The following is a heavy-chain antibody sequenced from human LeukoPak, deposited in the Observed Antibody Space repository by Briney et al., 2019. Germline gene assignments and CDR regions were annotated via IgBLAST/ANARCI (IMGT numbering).Heavy chain of an antibody. J-gene: IGHJ4*02. V-gene: IGHV3-21*01. Sequence: GGSLRLSCAASGFTFSSYSMNWVRQAPGKGLEWVSSISSSSSYIYYADSVKGRFTISRDNAKNSLYLQMNSLRAEDTAVYYCARDGGHAAAGFDYWGQGTLVTVSS. CDR2: ISSSSSYI. CDR3: ARDGGHAAAGFDY. CDR1: GFTFSSYS. D-gene: IGHD6-13*01.